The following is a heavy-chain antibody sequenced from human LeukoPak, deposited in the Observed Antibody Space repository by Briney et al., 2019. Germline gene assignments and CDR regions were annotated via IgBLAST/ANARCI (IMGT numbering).Heavy chain of an antibody. CDR3: ARDNEIVVVPAAINFDY. CDR1: GFTFSSYG. J-gene: IGHJ4*02. D-gene: IGHD2-2*01. V-gene: IGHV3-33*01. CDR2: IWYDGSNK. Sequence: GGSLRLSCAASGFTFSSYGMHWVRQAPGEGLEWVAVIWYDGSNKYYADSVKGRFTISRDNSKNTLYLQMNSLRAEDTAVYYCARDNEIVVVPAAINFDYWGQGTLVTVSS.